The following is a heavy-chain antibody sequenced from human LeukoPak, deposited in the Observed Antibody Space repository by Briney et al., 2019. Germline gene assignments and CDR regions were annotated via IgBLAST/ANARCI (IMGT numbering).Heavy chain of an antibody. Sequence: ASVKVSCKASGYTFTSYGISWVRQAPGQGLEWMGWISAYNGNTNCAQKLQGRVTMTTDTSTSTAYMELRSLRSDDTAVYYCARVLSGIVVVPAALEFDYWGQGTLVTVSS. CDR2: ISAYNGNT. CDR1: GYTFTSYG. D-gene: IGHD2-2*01. CDR3: ARVLSGIVVVPAALEFDY. J-gene: IGHJ4*02. V-gene: IGHV1-18*01.